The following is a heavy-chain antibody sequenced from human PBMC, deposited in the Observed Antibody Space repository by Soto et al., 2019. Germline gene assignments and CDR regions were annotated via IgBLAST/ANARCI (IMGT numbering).Heavy chain of an antibody. CDR2: MNPNSGNT. CDR1: GYTFTSYD. J-gene: IGHJ4*02. V-gene: IGHV1-8*01. CDR3: ARGPRRFLEWLSLPYFDY. D-gene: IGHD3-3*01. Sequence: ASVKVSCKASGYTFTSYDINWVRQATGQGLEWMGWMNPNSGNTGYAQKFQGRVTMTRNTSISTAYMELSSLRSEDTAVYYCARGPRRFLEWLSLPYFDYWGQGTLVTVSS.